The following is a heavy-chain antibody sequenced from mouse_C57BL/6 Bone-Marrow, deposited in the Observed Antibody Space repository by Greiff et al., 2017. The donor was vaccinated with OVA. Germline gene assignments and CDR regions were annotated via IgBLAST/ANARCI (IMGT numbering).Heavy chain of an antibody. J-gene: IGHJ2*01. D-gene: IGHD1-1*01. CDR1: GFTFSSYG. Sequence: EVQVVESGGDLVKPGGSLKLSCAASGFTFSSYGMSWVRQTPDKRLEWVATISSGGSYTYYPDSVKGRFTISRDNAKNTLYLQMSSLKSEDTAVYYCARHYYGSSYYWGQGTTLTVSS. CDR2: ISSGGSYT. V-gene: IGHV5-6*01. CDR3: ARHYYGSSYY.